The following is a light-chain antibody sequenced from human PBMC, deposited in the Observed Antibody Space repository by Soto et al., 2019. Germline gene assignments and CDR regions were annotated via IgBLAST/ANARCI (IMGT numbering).Light chain of an antibody. J-gene: IGKJ2*01. V-gene: IGKV1-33*01. CDR1: LDTKNA. Sequence: IQMXQSPSSLSASXGDRVTICCPARLDTKNAMIGYQQKPGTAPNLXXAEASNLETGGPLRFSGSGSGKHFSLPITSRQPADIATYYGQQYYIVPYTFGQGTKVDIK. CDR3: QQYYIVPYT. CDR2: EAS.